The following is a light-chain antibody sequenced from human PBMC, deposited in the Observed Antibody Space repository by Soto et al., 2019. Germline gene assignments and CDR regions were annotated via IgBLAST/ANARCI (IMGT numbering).Light chain of an antibody. J-gene: IGKJ1*01. V-gene: IGKV4-1*01. CDR1: QSILSSSDNKNY. CDR2: WAS. Sequence: DIVMTQSPDSLAVSLGERATINCKSSQSILSSSDNKNYLAWFQHKPGQPPMQLFYWASIREPGVPARFSGSGSGTDFTLTISSLQAEDVAVYYCQQYYTTPQTFGQGTKVEVK. CDR3: QQYYTTPQT.